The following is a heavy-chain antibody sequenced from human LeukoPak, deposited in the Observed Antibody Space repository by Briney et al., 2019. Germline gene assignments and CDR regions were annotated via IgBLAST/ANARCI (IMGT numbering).Heavy chain of an antibody. CDR2: IYYSGST. Sequence: SETLSLTCTVSGGSISSYYWSWIRQPPGKGLEWIGYIYYSGSTNYNPSLKSRVTISVDTSKNRFSLKLSSVTAADTAVYYCARVSYGDGIDYWGQGTLVTVSS. V-gene: IGHV4-59*01. D-gene: IGHD4-17*01. CDR1: GGSISSYY. CDR3: ARVSYGDGIDY. J-gene: IGHJ4*02.